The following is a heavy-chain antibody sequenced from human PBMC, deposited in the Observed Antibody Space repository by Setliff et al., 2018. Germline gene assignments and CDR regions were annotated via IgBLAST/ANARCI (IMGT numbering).Heavy chain of an antibody. Sequence: SETLSLTCTVSGASISSHYRSWIRQAPGKGLQWIPYVHYNGETNYNPSLKSRVNMSIDTSKNQFALNLKSVTAADTAVYYCARDRTAYSYGLDVWGQGTTVTV. D-gene: IGHD5-18*01. V-gene: IGHV4-59*11. CDR3: ARDRTAYSYGLDV. J-gene: IGHJ6*02. CDR1: GASISSHY. CDR2: VHYNGET.